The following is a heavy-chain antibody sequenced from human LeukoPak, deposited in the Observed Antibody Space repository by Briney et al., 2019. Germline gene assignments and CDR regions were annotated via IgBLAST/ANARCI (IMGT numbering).Heavy chain of an antibody. CDR2: INSDGSST. Sequence: PGGSLRLSCAASGFTFSSYWMHWVRQAPGKGLVWVSRINSDGSSTSYADSVKGRFTISGDNAKNTLYLQMNSLRAEDTAVYYCARALPYSSYFDYWGQGTLVTVSS. V-gene: IGHV3-74*01. CDR3: ARALPYSSYFDY. D-gene: IGHD6-19*01. CDR1: GFTFSSYW. J-gene: IGHJ4*02.